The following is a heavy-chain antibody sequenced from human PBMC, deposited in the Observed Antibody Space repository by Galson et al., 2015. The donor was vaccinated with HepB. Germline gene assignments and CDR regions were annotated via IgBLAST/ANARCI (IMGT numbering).Heavy chain of an antibody. Sequence: SLRLSCAASTFIFSTYSMNWVRQAPGKGLEWVSYISSSSTTIYYADSVKGRFTISRDNAKNSLYLQMNNLRAEDTAVCYCVFLRGYDSKPLDYWGQGTLVTVSS. V-gene: IGHV3-48*04. J-gene: IGHJ4*02. CDR1: TFIFSTYS. CDR3: VFLRGYDSKPLDY. CDR2: ISSSSTTI. D-gene: IGHD5-12*01.